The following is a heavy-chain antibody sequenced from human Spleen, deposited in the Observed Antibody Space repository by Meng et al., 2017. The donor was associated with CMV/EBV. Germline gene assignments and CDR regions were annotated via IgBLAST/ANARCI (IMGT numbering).Heavy chain of an antibody. CDR3: ARDRGEYGSGPYYYYGMDV. CDR2: ISSSSSYI. CDR1: GFTFSSYS. V-gene: IGHV3-21*01. J-gene: IGHJ6*02. D-gene: IGHD3-10*01. Sequence: GESLKISCAASGFTFSSYSMNWVRQAPGKGLEWVSSISSSSSYIYYADSVKGRFTISRDNAKNSLYLQMNSLRAEDTAVYYCARDRGEYGSGPYYYYGMDVWGQGTTVTVSS.